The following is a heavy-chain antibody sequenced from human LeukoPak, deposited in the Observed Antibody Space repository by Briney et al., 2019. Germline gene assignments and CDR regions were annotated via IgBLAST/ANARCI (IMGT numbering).Heavy chain of an antibody. J-gene: IGHJ4*02. V-gene: IGHV3-66*02. CDR1: GFTVSSNY. CDR2: IYSGGST. CDR3: ARARLSLFDY. Sequence: AGGSLRLSCAASGFTVSSNYMSWVRQAPGKGLEWVSVIYSGGSTYYADSVKGRFTISRDNSKNTLYLQMNSLRAEDTAVYYCARARLSLFDYWGQGTLVTVSS. D-gene: IGHD2-21*02.